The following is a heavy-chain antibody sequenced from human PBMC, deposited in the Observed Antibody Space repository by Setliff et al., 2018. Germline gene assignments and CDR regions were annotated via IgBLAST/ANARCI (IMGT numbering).Heavy chain of an antibody. CDR2: ISHIGNT. J-gene: IGHJ4*02. CDR3: AGGSGYVWGNGGI. CDR1: GGSFSDYY. V-gene: IGHV4-34*01. D-gene: IGHD3-16*01. Sequence: ASETLFLTCAVSGGSFSDYYWCWIRQPPGKGLEWIGEISHIGNTIYNPSLKSRVTISVDASKKQFSLKLYSATAADTAVYFCAGGSGYVWGNGGIWGQGALVTVLL.